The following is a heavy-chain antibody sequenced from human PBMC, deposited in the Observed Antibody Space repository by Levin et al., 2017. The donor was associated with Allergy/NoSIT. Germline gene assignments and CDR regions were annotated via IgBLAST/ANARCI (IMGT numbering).Heavy chain of an antibody. CDR1: GFSLDTSGVG. Sequence: SGPTLVKPTQTLTLTCTFSGFSLDTSGVGVGWIRQPPGKALDWLAVIYWDDDKRYNPSLKRRLTITKDTPKNLVVLTMTNMDPVDTATYYCAHSLGPYGGNYAWFDPWGQGTLVTVSS. V-gene: IGHV2-5*02. CDR2: IYWDDDK. J-gene: IGHJ5*02. CDR3: AHSLGPYGGNYAWFDP. D-gene: IGHD4/OR15-4a*01.